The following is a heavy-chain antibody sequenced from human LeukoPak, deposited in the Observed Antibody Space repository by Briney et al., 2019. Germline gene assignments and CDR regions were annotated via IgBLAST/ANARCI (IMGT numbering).Heavy chain of an antibody. V-gene: IGHV4-38-2*02. CDR3: ARDLSRLGYCSSTSCYAGRVGNWFDP. J-gene: IGHJ5*02. CDR1: GFTFSSYS. D-gene: IGHD2-2*01. Sequence: GSLRLSCAASGFTFSSYSMNWVRQAPGKGLEWIGSIYHSGSTYYNPSLKSRVTISVDTSKNQFSLKLSSVTAADTAVYYCARDLSRLGYCSSTSCYAGRVGNWFDPWGQGTLVTVSS. CDR2: IYHSGST.